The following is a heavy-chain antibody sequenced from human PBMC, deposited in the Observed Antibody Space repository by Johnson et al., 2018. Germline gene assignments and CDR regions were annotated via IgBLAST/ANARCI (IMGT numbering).Heavy chain of an antibody. CDR1: GFTFSKYV. V-gene: IGHV3-23*04. CDR3: AKGGVRHSSYYYLDV. D-gene: IGHD3-10*01. J-gene: IGHJ6*03. CDR2: ISGSSGGT. Sequence: EVQLVESGGASVKPGGSLRLSCSASGFTFSKYVINWVSQAPGKGLECVSSISGSSGGTNDAGSVKGRFTISRDHSKNMVFLQLNNLRAEDPAVYSCAKGGVRHSSYYYLDVWGKGTTVTVSS.